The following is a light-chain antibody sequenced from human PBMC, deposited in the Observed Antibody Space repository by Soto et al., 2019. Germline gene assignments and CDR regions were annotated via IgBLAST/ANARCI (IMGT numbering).Light chain of an antibody. Sequence: QSALTQPASVSGSPGQSITISCTGTSSDVGGYNYVSWYQRHPGKAPKLMIYDVSNRPSGVSNRFSGSKSGNTASLTISGLQAEDEADYYCSSYTSSSTLVVFGTGTQLTVL. CDR2: DVS. V-gene: IGLV2-14*01. CDR1: SSDVGGYNY. CDR3: SSYTSSSTLVV. J-gene: IGLJ1*01.